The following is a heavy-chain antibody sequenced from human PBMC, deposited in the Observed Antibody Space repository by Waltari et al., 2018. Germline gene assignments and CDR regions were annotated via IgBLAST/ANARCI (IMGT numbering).Heavy chain of an antibody. CDR2: IYTSGST. Sequence: QVQLQESGPGLVKPSQTLSLTCTLSGGSISSGSYFWSWIRQPAGKGLEWIGYIYTSGSTNYNPSLKSRVTISVDTSKNQFSLKLSSVTAADTAVYYCARGITSFQFDPWGQGTLVTVSS. J-gene: IGHJ5*02. V-gene: IGHV4-61*09. CDR3: ARGITSFQFDP. D-gene: IGHD1-20*01. CDR1: GGSISSGSYF.